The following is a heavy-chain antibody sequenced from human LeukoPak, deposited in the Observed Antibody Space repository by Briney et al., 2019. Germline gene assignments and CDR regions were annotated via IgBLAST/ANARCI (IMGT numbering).Heavy chain of an antibody. D-gene: IGHD3-22*01. CDR1: GGPISSSNW. V-gene: IGHV4-4*02. J-gene: IGHJ4*02. Sequence: SETLSLTCAVSGGPISSSNWWSWVRQPPGKGLEWIGEIYHSGSTNYNPSLKSRVTISVDKSKNQFSLKLSSVTAADTAVYYCARESGYYYDTRYFDYWGQGTLVTVSS. CDR2: IYHSGST. CDR3: ARESGYYYDTRYFDY.